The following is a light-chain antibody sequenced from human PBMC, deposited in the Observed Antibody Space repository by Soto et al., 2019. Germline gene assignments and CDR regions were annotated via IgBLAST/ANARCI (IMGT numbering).Light chain of an antibody. CDR3: QQYNSYPWT. Sequence: DIQMTQSPSTLSASVGDRVTITCRASQRISSWLAWYQQKPGKAPKILIYKASSIESGDPSRFSGSGSGTEFTLTIRRLEPDDFAAYYCQQYNSYPWTFGQGTKVEIK. CDR1: QRISSW. J-gene: IGKJ1*01. CDR2: KAS. V-gene: IGKV1-5*03.